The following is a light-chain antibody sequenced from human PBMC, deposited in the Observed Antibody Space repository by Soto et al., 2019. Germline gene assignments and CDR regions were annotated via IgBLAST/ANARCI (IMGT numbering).Light chain of an antibody. Sequence: DIQMTQSPSSLSASVGDRVTITCRASQGIRHDLGWFQQKPGKAPNRLIYAASNLQSGVPSRFSGSGSGTEFTLTISSLQPEDFATYFCLQHNSYPYTFGQGTKLEIK. V-gene: IGKV1-17*01. CDR3: LQHNSYPYT. CDR1: QGIRHD. CDR2: AAS. J-gene: IGKJ2*01.